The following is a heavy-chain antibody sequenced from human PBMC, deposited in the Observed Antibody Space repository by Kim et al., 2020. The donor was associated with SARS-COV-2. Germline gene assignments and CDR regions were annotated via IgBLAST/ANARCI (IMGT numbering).Heavy chain of an antibody. CDR3: ARLTHDSGSYYNY. Sequence: GGSLRLSCAASGFTFSDHYMDWVRQAPGKGLEWVGRTRNKANSYTTEYAASVKGRFTISRDDSKNSLYLQMNSLKTEDTAVYYCARLTHDSGSYYNYWGQGTLVTVSS. J-gene: IGHJ4*02. CDR1: GFTFSDHY. V-gene: IGHV3-72*01. CDR2: TRNKANSYTT. D-gene: IGHD1-26*01.